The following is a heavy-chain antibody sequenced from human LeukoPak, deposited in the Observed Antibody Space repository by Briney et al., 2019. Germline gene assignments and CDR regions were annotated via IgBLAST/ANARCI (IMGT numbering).Heavy chain of an antibody. CDR2: FDPEDGET. J-gene: IGHJ3*02. CDR3: ATSMSGSGSYYLVGAFDI. CDR1: GYTLTELS. V-gene: IGHV1-24*01. D-gene: IGHD3-10*01. Sequence: ASVKVSCKVSGYTLTELSMHWVRQAPGKGLEWMGGFDPEDGETIYAQKFQGRVTTTEDTSTDTAYMELSSLRSGDTAVYYCATSMSGSGSYYLVGAFDIWGQGTMVTVSS.